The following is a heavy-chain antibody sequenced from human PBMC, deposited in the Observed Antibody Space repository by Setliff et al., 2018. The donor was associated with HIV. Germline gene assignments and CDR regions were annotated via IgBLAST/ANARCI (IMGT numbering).Heavy chain of an antibody. D-gene: IGHD2-2*01. CDR2: IRYDGSNK. Sequence: GGSLRLSCAASGFTFSSYGMHWVRQAPGKGLEWVSFIRYDGSNKYYADSMKGRFTISRDNSKNTLYLQLNSLRAEDTAVYYCARDTCDTPSCYAGPRFVYWGQGNLVTVSS. J-gene: IGHJ4*02. CDR3: ARDTCDTPSCYAGPRFVY. CDR1: GFTFSSYG. V-gene: IGHV3-30*02.